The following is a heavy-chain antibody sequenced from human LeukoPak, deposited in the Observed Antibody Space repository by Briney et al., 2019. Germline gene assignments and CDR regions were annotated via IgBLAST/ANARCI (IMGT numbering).Heavy chain of an antibody. CDR2: IYYSGST. D-gene: IGHD3-22*01. J-gene: IGHJ4*02. CDR1: GGSISSSNW. Sequence: SETLSLTCAVSGGSISSSNWWSWVRQPPGKGLEWIGTIYYSGSTYYNPSLKSRVTISVDTSKNQFSLKLSSVTAADTAVYYCARLYYYDSSGYYYVGGSFDYWGQGTLVTVSS. CDR3: ARLYYYDSSGYYYVGGSFDY. V-gene: IGHV4-39*01.